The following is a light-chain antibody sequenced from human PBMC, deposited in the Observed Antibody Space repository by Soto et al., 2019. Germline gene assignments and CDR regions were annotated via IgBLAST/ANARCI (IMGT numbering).Light chain of an antibody. Sequence: EIVLTQSPGTLSLSPGERATLSCRASQSVRSNFLAWYQQKPGQAPRLLIYGASSRATGIPDRFRGSGSGTDFTLTITRLEPDDFQLYYCQQYGSPPFTFGPGTKVDIK. CDR3: QQYGSPPFT. J-gene: IGKJ3*01. V-gene: IGKV3-20*01. CDR2: GAS. CDR1: QSVRSNF.